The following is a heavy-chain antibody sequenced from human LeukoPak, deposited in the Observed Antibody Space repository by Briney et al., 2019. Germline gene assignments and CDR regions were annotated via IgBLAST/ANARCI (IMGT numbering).Heavy chain of an antibody. D-gene: IGHD1-26*01. Sequence: ASVKVSCKASGYTFTSYYMHWVRQAPGQGLEWMGIINPSGGSTSYAQKFQGRVTMTRDTSTSTVYMELSSLRSEDTAVYYCARDTAPSGSYQYYFDYWGRGTLVTVSS. CDR2: INPSGGST. CDR3: ARDTAPSGSYQYYFDY. V-gene: IGHV1-46*01. CDR1: GYTFTSYY. J-gene: IGHJ4*02.